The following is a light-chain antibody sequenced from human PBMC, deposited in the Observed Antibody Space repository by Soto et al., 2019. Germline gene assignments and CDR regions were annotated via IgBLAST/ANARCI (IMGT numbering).Light chain of an antibody. CDR2: DAY. V-gene: IGKV3-11*01. CDR1: QSFRGL. Sequence: EVVLTQSPVTLSLSPGERATLSCRASQSFRGLLAWYQQKPGQAPRLLIYDAYNRATGIPPRFRGSGSGTDFTLTISSLEPEDSAVYYCQQRHMWPITSGQGTRLEIK. J-gene: IGKJ5*01. CDR3: QQRHMWPIT.